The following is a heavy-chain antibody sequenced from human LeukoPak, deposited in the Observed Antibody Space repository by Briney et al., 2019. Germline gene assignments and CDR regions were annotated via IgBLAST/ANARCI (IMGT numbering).Heavy chain of an antibody. J-gene: IGHJ4*02. CDR3: AKDPESSSWYYFDY. CDR1: GFTFSSYA. D-gene: IGHD6-13*01. V-gene: IGHV3-23*01. CDR2: ISGSGGST. Sequence: GGSLRLSCAASGFTFSSYAMSWIRQAPGKGLEWVSAISGSGGSTYYADSVKGRFTISRDNSKNTLYLQMNSLRAEDTAVYYCAKDPESSSWYYFDYWGQGTLVTVSS.